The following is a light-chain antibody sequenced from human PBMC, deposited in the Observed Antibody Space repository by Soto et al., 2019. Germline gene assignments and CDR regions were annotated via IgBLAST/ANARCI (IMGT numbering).Light chain of an antibody. V-gene: IGKV3-20*01. CDR1: QSVRSNY. CDR3: QRYGTLPLT. J-gene: IGKJ4*01. CDR2: GAS. Sequence: EIALTQSPGTLSLSPGESATLSCRASQSVRSNYLAWYQQKPGQAPRLLIFGASNRATVIPPRFSGRGSGTDFTLTISRLEPEDFAVYYCQRYGTLPLTFGGGTRVDIK.